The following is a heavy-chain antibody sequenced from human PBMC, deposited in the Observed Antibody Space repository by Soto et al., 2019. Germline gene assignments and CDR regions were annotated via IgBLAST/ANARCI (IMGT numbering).Heavy chain of an antibody. J-gene: IGHJ6*02. Sequence: PSETLPLTCSVSGGSISSGYYYWSWIRQPPGKGLEWIGNIYYSGNTYYNRPLKSRLIISIDTSKNQFSLNVGSVIAADTRVFYCASSSLYRMDVWGQGTTVTVS. CDR1: GGSISSGYYY. V-gene: IGHV4-30-4*01. CDR3: ASSSLYRMDV. CDR2: IYYSGNT.